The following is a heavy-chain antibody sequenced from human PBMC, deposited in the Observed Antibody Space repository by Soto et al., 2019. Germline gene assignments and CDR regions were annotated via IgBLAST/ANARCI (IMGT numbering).Heavy chain of an antibody. CDR3: ARGARRRGYYYGMDV. J-gene: IGHJ6*02. D-gene: IGHD6-6*01. CDR2: INPNSGGT. V-gene: IGHV1-2*04. Sequence: ASVKVSCKASGYTFTGYYMHWVRQAPGQGLEWMGWINPNSGGTNYAQKFQGWVTMTRDTSISTAYMELSRLRSDDTAVYYCARGARRRGYYYGMDVWGQGTTVTVS. CDR1: GYTFTGYY.